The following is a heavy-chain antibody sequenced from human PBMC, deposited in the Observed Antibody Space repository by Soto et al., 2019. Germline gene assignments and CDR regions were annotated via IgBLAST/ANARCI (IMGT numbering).Heavy chain of an antibody. Sequence: PGESLKISCKGFGYSFFDYWIGWVRQMPGKGLEWMAIIYPEDSDARYSPSFEGQVTISADKSVTTAYLVWSTLKASDTAVYYCARHRDRFYHDFDVWGQGTMVTVS. CDR1: GYSFFDYW. J-gene: IGHJ3*01. V-gene: IGHV5-51*01. CDR2: IYPEDSDA. D-gene: IGHD3-16*02. CDR3: ARHRDRFYHDFDV.